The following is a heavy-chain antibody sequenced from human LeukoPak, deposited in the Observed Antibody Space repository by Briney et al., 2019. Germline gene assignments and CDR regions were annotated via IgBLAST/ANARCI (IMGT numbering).Heavy chain of an antibody. CDR1: GGSISPYY. V-gene: IGHV4-59*01. J-gene: IGHJ6*03. Sequence: SETLSLTCTVSGGSISPYYWAWIRQPPGKGLEWIGYIYYSGSTKYNPSLKSRVTISLDTSKNQFSLNLTSLTAADAAVYYCARGGYMDVWGKGTTVTISS. CDR2: IYYSGST. CDR3: ARGGYMDV.